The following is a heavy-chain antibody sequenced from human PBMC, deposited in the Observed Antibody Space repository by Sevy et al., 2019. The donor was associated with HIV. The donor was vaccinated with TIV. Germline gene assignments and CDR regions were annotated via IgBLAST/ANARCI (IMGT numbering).Heavy chain of an antibody. V-gene: IGHV3-15*07. CDR1: GFTFSNAW. CDR2: IKSKTDGGTT. J-gene: IGHJ4*02. Sequence: GGSLRLSCAASGFTFSNAWMNWVRQAPGKGLEWVGRIKSKTDGGTTDYAAPVKGRFTISRDDSKNTLYLQMNSLKTGGTAVYYCTTDGGGYNYGYSFDYWGQGTLVTVSS. D-gene: IGHD5-18*01. CDR3: TTDGGGYNYGYSFDY.